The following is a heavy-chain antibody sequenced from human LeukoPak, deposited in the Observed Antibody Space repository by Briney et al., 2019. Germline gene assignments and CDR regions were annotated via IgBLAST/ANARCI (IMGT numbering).Heavy chain of an antibody. CDR1: GYTFTSCD. J-gene: IGHJ5*02. D-gene: IGHD1-26*01. V-gene: IGHV1-8*01. Sequence: GASVKVSCKASGYTFTSCDINWVRQATGQGLEWMGWMNPNSGNTGYAQKFQGRVTITRNTSISTAYMELSSLRSEDTAVYYCARPRRGSYHNWFDPWGQGTLVTVSS. CDR3: ARPRRGSYHNWFDP. CDR2: MNPNSGNT.